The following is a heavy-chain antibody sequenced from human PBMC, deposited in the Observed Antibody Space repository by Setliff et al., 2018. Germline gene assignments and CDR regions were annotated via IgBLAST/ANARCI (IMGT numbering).Heavy chain of an antibody. Sequence: GGSLRLSCAASGLTFSSDAMTWVRQTPGKGLEWVSVISSDSGSIYYADSVKGRFTISRDNSKNTLYLQMNSLRAEDTAIYYCAKCSSWHGHYPHFEYWGQGTLVTVSS. J-gene: IGHJ4*02. CDR3: AKCSSWHGHYPHFEY. CDR1: GLTFSSDA. CDR2: ISSDSGSI. D-gene: IGHD6-13*01. V-gene: IGHV3-23*03.